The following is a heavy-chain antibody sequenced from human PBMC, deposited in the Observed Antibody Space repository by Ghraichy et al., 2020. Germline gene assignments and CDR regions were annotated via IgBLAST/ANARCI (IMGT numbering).Heavy chain of an antibody. CDR2: ISGSGGST. CDR3: AKAGSPYYYDSSGYLDY. J-gene: IGHJ4*02. CDR1: GFTFSSYA. Sequence: GESLNISCAASGFTFSSYAMSWVRQAPGKGLEWVSAISGSGGSTYYADSVKGRFTISRDNSKNTQYLQMNSLRAEDTAVYYCAKAGSPYYYDSSGYLDYWGQGTLVTVSS. V-gene: IGHV3-23*01. D-gene: IGHD3-22*01.